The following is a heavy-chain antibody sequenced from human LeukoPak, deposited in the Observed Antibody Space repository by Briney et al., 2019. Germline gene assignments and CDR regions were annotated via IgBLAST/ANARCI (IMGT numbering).Heavy chain of an antibody. CDR2: ISSSGSTI. CDR3: ARELWDYYDSSGSYYMDV. V-gene: IGHV3-11*04. Sequence: KPGGSLRLSCAASGFTFSDYYMSWIRQAPGKRLEWVSYISSSGSTIYYADSVKGRFTISRDNAKNSLYLQMNSLRAEDTAVYYCARELWDYYDSSGSYYMDVWGKGTTVTVSS. J-gene: IGHJ6*03. D-gene: IGHD3-22*01. CDR1: GFTFSDYY.